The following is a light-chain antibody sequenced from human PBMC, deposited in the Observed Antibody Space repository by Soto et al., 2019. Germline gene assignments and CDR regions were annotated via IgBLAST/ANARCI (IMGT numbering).Light chain of an antibody. CDR2: GNI. J-gene: IGLJ1*01. Sequence: QAVVTQPPSVSGAPGQRVTISCTGSNSNIGAGFDVHWYQQFPGRAPKLLIFGNINRPSGVPDRFSGSKSGTSASLAITGLQAEDEADYYCQSFDSSWGNFHVFGTGTKLTVL. V-gene: IGLV1-40*01. CDR1: NSNIGAGFD. CDR3: QSFDSSWGNFHV.